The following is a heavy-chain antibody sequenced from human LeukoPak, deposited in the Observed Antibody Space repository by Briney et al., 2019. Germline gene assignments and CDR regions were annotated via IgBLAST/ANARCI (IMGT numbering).Heavy chain of an antibody. CDR3: ARACSGGGCYEGGGDY. Sequence: ASVKVSCKASGYTFTNSDINWVRQAPGQGLEWMRWMNPNSSKTGYARKFQGRVTFTRNSSISTAYMDLSSLRSEDTAVYYCARACSGGGCYEGGGDYWGQGTLVTVSS. CDR2: MNPNSSKT. J-gene: IGHJ4*02. D-gene: IGHD2-15*01. CDR1: GYTFTNSD. V-gene: IGHV1-8*03.